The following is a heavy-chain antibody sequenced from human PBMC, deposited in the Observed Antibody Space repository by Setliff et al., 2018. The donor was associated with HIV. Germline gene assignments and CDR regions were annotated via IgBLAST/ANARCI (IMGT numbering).Heavy chain of an antibody. V-gene: IGHV1-69*10. Sequence: SVKVSCKASGDTFSNYAISWVRQAPGQGLEWMGGIIPILGTANYAQKFEGRVTITADKSTSTAYMEANSLRFEDTAVYYCARVFYYSAGSYSLDYWGQETLVTVSS. J-gene: IGHJ4*01. D-gene: IGHD3-10*01. CDR1: GDTFSNYA. CDR3: ARVFYYSAGSYSLDY. CDR2: IIPILGTA.